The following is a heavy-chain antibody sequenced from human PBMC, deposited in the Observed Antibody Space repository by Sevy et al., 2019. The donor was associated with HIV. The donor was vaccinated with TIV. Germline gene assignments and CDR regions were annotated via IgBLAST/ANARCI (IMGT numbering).Heavy chain of an antibody. CDR2: IFHSGST. CDR3: ARVYYGLVSHLFQH. J-gene: IGHJ1*01. D-gene: IGHD3-10*01. CDR1: GGSISSHNW. Sequence: SETLSLTCAVSGGSISSHNWWTWVRQPPGKGLEWIGEIFHSGSTNYNPSLKSRLTISMDKSKNQFSLILTSVTAADTAIYYCARVYYGLVSHLFQHWGQGTLVTVSS. V-gene: IGHV4-4*02.